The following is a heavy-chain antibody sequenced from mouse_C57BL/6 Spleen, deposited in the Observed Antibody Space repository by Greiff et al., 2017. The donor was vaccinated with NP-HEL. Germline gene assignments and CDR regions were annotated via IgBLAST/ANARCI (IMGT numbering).Heavy chain of an antibody. CDR3: AREDSSGWTLFDY. CDR2: IYPGDGDT. CDR1: GYAFSSSW. Sequence: QVQLQQSGPELVKPGASVKISCKASGYAFSSSWMNWVKQRPGKGLEWIGRIYPGDGDTNYNGKFKGKATLTADKSSSTAYMQLSSLTSEDSAVYFCAREDSSGWTLFDYWGQGTTLTVSS. V-gene: IGHV1-82*01. J-gene: IGHJ2*01. D-gene: IGHD3-2*02.